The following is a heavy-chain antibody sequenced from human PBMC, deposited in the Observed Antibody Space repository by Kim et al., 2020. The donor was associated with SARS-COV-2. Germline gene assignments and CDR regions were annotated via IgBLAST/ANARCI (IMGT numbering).Heavy chain of an antibody. CDR3: ASGARGGY. Sequence: GGSLRLSCAASGLSFSSFWMTWVRQAPGKGLEWVANIKQDGREKNYVDSVKGRFTISRDNAKNSLYLQMNSLRVEDTAVYYCASGARGGYWGQGTLVTVSS. V-gene: IGHV3-7*01. D-gene: IGHD3-16*01. CDR1: GLSFSSFW. CDR2: IKQDGREK. J-gene: IGHJ4*02.